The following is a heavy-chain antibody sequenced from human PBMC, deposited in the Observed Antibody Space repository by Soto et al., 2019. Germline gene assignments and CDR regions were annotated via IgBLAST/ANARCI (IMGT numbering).Heavy chain of an antibody. CDR1: GFTFSNAW. Sequence: GESLKISCAASGFTFSNAWMSWVRQAPGKGLEWVGRIKSKTDGGRTDYAAPVKGRFTISRDDSKNTLYLQMNSLKTEDTAVYYCATGYYYDSSGYYDYWGQGTLVTVSS. J-gene: IGHJ4*02. CDR3: ATGYYYDSSGYYDY. CDR2: IKSKTDGGRT. D-gene: IGHD3-22*01. V-gene: IGHV3-15*01.